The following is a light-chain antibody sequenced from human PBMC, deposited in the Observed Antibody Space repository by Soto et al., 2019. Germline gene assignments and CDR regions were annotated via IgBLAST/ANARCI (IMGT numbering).Light chain of an antibody. Sequence: DIQMTQSPSSLSASVGDRVTITCRASQGIRNDLAWYQQKPGKALKRLIFAATNLQSAVPPRFSGSGSGTEFTLTISSLQPEDFATYYCLQHNSYPPTYGQGTREEVE. CDR3: LQHNSYPPT. V-gene: IGKV1-17*01. CDR1: QGIRND. J-gene: IGKJ1*01. CDR2: AAT.